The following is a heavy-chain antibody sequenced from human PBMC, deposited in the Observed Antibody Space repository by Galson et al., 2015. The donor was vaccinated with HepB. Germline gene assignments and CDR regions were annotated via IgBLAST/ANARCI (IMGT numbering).Heavy chain of an antibody. D-gene: IGHD3-10*01. Sequence: SLRLSCAASGFTFSSYGMHWVRQAPGKGLEWVAVISYDGSNKYYADSVKGRFTISRDNSKNTLYLQMNSLRAEDTAVYYCARGITMVRGVPGDPLDYWGQGTLVTVSS. CDR3: ARGITMVRGVPGDPLDY. V-gene: IGHV3-30*03. CDR2: ISYDGSNK. CDR1: GFTFSSYG. J-gene: IGHJ4*02.